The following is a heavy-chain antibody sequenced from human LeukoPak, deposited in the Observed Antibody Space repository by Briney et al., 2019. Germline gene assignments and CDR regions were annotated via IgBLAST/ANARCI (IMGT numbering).Heavy chain of an antibody. CDR1: GGSISSGGYY. Sequence: SGTLSLTCTVSGGSISSGGYYWGWIRQPPGKGLEWIGSIYYSGSTYYNPSLKSRVTISVDTSKNQFSLKLTSVTAADAAVYYCARQYSSGWPWFDPWGQGTVVTVSS. J-gene: IGHJ5*02. CDR2: IYYSGST. D-gene: IGHD6-19*01. CDR3: ARQYSSGWPWFDP. V-gene: IGHV4-39*01.